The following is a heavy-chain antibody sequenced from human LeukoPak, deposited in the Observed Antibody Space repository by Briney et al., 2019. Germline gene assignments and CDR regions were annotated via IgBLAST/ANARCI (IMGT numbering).Heavy chain of an antibody. CDR1: GYSISSGYY. CDR2: IYHSGST. J-gene: IGHJ4*02. D-gene: IGHD3-3*01. CDR3: ARGDYDFWSGYCDY. V-gene: IGHV4-38-2*02. Sequence: PSETLSLTCTVSGYSISSGYYWGWIRQPPGKWLEWIGSIYHSGSTYYNPSLKSRVTISVDTSKNQFSLKLSSVTAADTAVYYCARGDYDFWSGYCDYWGQGTLVTVSS.